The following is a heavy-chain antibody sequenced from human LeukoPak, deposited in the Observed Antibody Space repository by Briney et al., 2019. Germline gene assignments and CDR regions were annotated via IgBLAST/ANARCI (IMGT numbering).Heavy chain of an antibody. CDR2: IHYSGST. J-gene: IGHJ3*02. V-gene: IGHV4-39*07. CDR3: ARNGLWIQNAFDI. Sequence: SETLSLTCTVSGGSISTNNYYWGWIRQPPGKGLEWIGSIHYSGSTYYNPSLKSRVTISVDTSKNQFSLKLNSVTAADTAVYYCARNGLWIQNAFDIWGQGTMVTVSS. CDR1: GGSISTNNYY. D-gene: IGHD5-18*01.